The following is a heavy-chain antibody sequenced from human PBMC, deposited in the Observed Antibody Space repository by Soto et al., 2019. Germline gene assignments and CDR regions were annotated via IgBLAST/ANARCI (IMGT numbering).Heavy chain of an antibody. CDR1: GFTFSSYA. J-gene: IGHJ4*02. V-gene: IGHV3-23*01. Sequence: GGSLRLSCAASGFTFSSYAMSWVRQAPGKGLEWVSAISGSGGSTYYADSVKGRFTISRDNSKNTLYLQMNSLRAEDTAVYYCAKDDYDILTGYPEYWGQGTLVTRLL. D-gene: IGHD3-9*01. CDR3: AKDDYDILTGYPEY. CDR2: ISGSGGST.